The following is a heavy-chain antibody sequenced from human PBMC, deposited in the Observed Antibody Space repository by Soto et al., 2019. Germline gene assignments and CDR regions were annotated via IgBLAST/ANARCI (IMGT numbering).Heavy chain of an antibody. CDR1: GFTFSTYS. CDR2: ISSSSSTI. D-gene: IGHD7-27*01. V-gene: IGHV3-48*01. CDR3: ARVWGRTFDY. J-gene: IGHJ4*02. Sequence: GSLRLSCAASGFTFSTYSMNWVRQAPGKGLEWVSYISSSSSTIFYTDSVKGRFTASRDNAKNSLYLQMNSLRAEDTAVYYCARVWGRTFDYWGQGTLVTVSS.